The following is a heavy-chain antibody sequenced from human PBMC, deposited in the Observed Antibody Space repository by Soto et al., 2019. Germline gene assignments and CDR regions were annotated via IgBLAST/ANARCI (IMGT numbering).Heavy chain of an antibody. CDR2: ISYDGSNK. CDR3: AKRGVGYCSGGSCYLGAFDI. D-gene: IGHD2-15*01. J-gene: IGHJ3*02. Sequence: GGSLRLSCAASGFTFSSYGMHWVRQAPGKGLERVAVISYDGSNKYYADSVKGRFTISRDNSKNTLYLQMNSLRAEDTAVYYCAKRGVGYCSGGSCYLGAFDIWGQGTMVTVSS. CDR1: GFTFSSYG. V-gene: IGHV3-30*18.